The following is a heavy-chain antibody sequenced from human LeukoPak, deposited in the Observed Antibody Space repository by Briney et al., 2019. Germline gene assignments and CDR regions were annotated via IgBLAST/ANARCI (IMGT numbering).Heavy chain of an antibody. J-gene: IGHJ4*02. Sequence: GGSLRLSCAASGFTFSSWVRQAPGKGLEWVSTISGSGGSRSYADSVKGRFTISRDNSKNTLYLQMNNLRAEDTAVYYCARRTPYSSGPFDYWGQGTLVTVSS. CDR1: GFTFSS. V-gene: IGHV3-23*01. D-gene: IGHD6-19*01. CDR3: ARRTPYSSGPFDY. CDR2: ISGSGGSR.